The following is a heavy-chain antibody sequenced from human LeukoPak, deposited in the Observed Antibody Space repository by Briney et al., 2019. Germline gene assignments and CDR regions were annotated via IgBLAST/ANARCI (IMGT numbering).Heavy chain of an antibody. Sequence: PGGSLRLSCAASGFTFSNYGMSWVRQAPGKGLEWVSSISGSGDSTYYADSVKGRFTISRDNSKNTLYLQMNSLRAEDTAVYYCTKVGTWIQLWYFDDWGQGTLVTVSS. V-gene: IGHV3-23*01. D-gene: IGHD5-18*01. J-gene: IGHJ4*02. CDR1: GFTFSNYG. CDR3: TKVGTWIQLWYFDD. CDR2: ISGSGDST.